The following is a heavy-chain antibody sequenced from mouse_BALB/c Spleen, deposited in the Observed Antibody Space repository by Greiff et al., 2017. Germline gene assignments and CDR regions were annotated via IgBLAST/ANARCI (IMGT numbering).Heavy chain of an antibody. CDR1: GYTFTSYW. Sequence: QVQLKQSGAELAKPGASVKMSCTASGYTFTSYWMHWVKQRPGQGLEWIGYINPSTGYTDYNQKFKDKATLTADKSSSTAYMQLSSLTSEDSAVYYCARFEDVRLRAMDYWGQGTSVTVSS. D-gene: IGHD1-2*01. V-gene: IGHV1-7*01. CDR2: INPSTGYT. CDR3: ARFEDVRLRAMDY. J-gene: IGHJ4*01.